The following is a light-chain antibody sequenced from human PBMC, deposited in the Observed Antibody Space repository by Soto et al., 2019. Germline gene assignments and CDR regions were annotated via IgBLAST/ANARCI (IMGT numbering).Light chain of an antibody. CDR2: EVS. V-gene: IGLV2-23*02. CDR3: CSYAGSVHGV. CDR1: SSDVGTYNL. Sequence: QSVLTQPASVSGSPGQSITISCTGTSSDVGTYNLVSWYQQHPGKAPKVMIYEVSKRPSGVSNRFSGSKSGNTASLTISGLQAEDEADYYCCSYAGSVHGVFGGGTKLTVL. J-gene: IGLJ3*02.